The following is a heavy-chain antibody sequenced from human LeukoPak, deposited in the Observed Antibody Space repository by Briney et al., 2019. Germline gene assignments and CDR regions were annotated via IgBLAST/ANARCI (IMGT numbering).Heavy chain of an antibody. J-gene: IGHJ5*02. CDR2: MYYSGST. Sequence: PSQTLSLTCTDSGGSICSGYYYWSWIRKPPGKGLEWIAYMYYSGSTYYNPSLQSRVTISADTSKNQHSLELSSGTGADTGVYDCARPYYYDSRIDPWGQGILVTVSS. V-gene: IGHV4-30-4*01. CDR1: GGSICSGYYY. D-gene: IGHD3-22*01. CDR3: ARPYYYDSRIDP.